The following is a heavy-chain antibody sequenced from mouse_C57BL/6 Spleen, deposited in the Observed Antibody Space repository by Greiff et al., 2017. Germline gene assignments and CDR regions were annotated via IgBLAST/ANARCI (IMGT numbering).Heavy chain of an antibody. CDR1: GYTFTSYG. CDR2: IYPRSGNT. CDR3: ARARITARVANYYFDY. J-gene: IGHJ2*01. V-gene: IGHV1-81*01. D-gene: IGHD1-1*01. Sequence: VQLQQSGAELARPGASVKLSCKASGYTFTSYGISWVKQRTGQGLEWIGEIYPRSGNTYYNEKFKGKATLTADQSSSTAYMELRLLTSEDSAVYFYARARITARVANYYFDYWGQGTTLTVSS.